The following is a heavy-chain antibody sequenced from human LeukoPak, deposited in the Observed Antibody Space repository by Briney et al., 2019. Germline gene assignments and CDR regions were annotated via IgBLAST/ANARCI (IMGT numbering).Heavy chain of an antibody. CDR3: AKDRPGEGSSTWYFDY. Sequence: GGSLRLSCAASGFTFSSYAMSWVRQAPGKGLEWVSAISGSGGSTYYTDSVKGRFTISRDMSKNTLFLYMNSLRDDDTAVYYCAKDRPGEGSSTWYFDYWGQGTLATVSS. V-gene: IGHV3-23*01. CDR1: GFTFSSYA. CDR2: ISGSGGST. J-gene: IGHJ4*02. D-gene: IGHD6-13*01.